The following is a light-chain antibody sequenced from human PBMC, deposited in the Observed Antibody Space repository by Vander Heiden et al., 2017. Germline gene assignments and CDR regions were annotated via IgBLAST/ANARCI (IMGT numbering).Light chain of an antibody. CDR1: RSDIGGYNY. CDR2: DVS. J-gene: IGLJ2*01. V-gene: IGLV2-14*03. Sequence: QSALTQPASVSGSPGQSTTIPCTGTRSDIGGYNYVSWYQQSPGEAPKLIIVDVSYRPAGVSNRVSGSKSGNTASMTISGLRAEDEAYYYCSSYTGSSTIFGGGTKLTVL. CDR3: SSYTGSSTI.